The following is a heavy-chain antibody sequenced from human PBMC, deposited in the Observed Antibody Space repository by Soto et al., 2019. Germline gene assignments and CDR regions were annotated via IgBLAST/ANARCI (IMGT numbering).Heavy chain of an antibody. V-gene: IGHV1-2*02. J-gene: IGHJ6*02. D-gene: IGHD6-6*01. CDR1: GYTFTGHY. CDR3: ASPYSTSPWDYYGLDF. Sequence: ASVKVSCKASGYTFTGHYMHWVRQAPGQGLEWIGWINPNSGGTNYAQKFQGRVTMTRDMYISTAYMELSSLTSDDTAVYYCASPYSTSPWDYYGLDFWGQGTTVTVSS. CDR2: INPNSGGT.